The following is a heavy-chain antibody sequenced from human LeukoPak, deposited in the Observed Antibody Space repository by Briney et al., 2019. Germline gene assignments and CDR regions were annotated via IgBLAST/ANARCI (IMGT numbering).Heavy chain of an antibody. CDR2: IYFSGST. D-gene: IGHD3-9*01. CDR1: GGSITSHY. Sequence: SETLPLTCTVSGGSITSHYWSWIRQPPGKGLEWIGYIYFSGSTNYNPSLKSRVTISVDTSKNQFSLNLNSVTAADTAVYYCARTDFDWFLDYWGQGTPVTVSS. J-gene: IGHJ4*02. CDR3: ARTDFDWFLDY. V-gene: IGHV4-59*11.